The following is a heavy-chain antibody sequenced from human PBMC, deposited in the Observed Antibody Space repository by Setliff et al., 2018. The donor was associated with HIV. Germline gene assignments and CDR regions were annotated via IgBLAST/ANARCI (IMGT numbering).Heavy chain of an antibody. D-gene: IGHD3-16*01. CDR3: ASRPPYEKYLAVFDY. J-gene: IGHJ4*02. V-gene: IGHV3-7*03. CDR2: INPDGVEQ. Sequence: GGSLRLSWGGFTFSTYWMSWVRQAPGKGLEWVASINPDGVEQHYVDSVKGRFTISRDTTKDSLYLQMDSLRTDDTAVYYCASRPPYEKYLAVFDYWGQGTLVTVSS. CDR1: FTFSTYW.